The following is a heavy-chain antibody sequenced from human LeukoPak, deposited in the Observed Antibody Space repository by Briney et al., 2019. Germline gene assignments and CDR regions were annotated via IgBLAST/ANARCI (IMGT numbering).Heavy chain of an antibody. V-gene: IGHV3-23*01. CDR3: AREDLRYFDWLSATAFDY. CDR1: GFSFSSHG. CDR2: IIGGAGGT. J-gene: IGHJ4*02. Sequence: PGGSLRLSCAASGFSFSSHGMSGVRQAPGRGLEWVSGIIGGAGGTYYADSVKGRFTISRDNAKNSLYLQMNSLRAEDTAVYYCAREDLRYFDWLSATAFDYWGQGTLVTVSS. D-gene: IGHD3-9*01.